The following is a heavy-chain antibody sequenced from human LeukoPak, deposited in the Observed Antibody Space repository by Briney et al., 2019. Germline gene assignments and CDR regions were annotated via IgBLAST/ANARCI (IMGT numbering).Heavy chain of an antibody. J-gene: IGHJ3*02. D-gene: IGHD2-2*01. V-gene: IGHV4-59*01. CDR3: ARVFIYCSSTSCYEDAFDI. CDR1: GGSISSYY. Sequence: SETLSLTCTVSGGSISSYYWSWIRQPPGKGLEWIGYIYYSGSTNYNPSLKSRVTISVDTSKNQYSLKLSSVTAADTAVYYCARVFIYCSSTSCYEDAFDIWGQGTMVTVSS. CDR2: IYYSGST.